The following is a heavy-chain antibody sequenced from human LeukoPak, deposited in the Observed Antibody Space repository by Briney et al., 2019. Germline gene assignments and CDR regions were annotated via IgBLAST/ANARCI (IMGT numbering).Heavy chain of an antibody. CDR2: MYQSGST. Sequence: KPSETLSLTCTVPGYSIRNGYYWGWIRQPPGKGLEWIGCMYQSGSTYYNPSLKSRVTISVDKSKNQFSLKLSSVIAADTAVYYCARGNVGGWDSEVQPWGPGTLVTVSS. V-gene: IGHV4-38-2*02. J-gene: IGHJ1*01. CDR1: GYSIRNGYY. CDR3: ARGNVGGWDSEVQP. D-gene: IGHD6-19*01.